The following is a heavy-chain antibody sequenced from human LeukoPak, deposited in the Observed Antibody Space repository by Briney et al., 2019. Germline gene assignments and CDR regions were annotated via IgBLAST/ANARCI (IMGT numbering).Heavy chain of an antibody. D-gene: IGHD3-10*01. Sequence: SETLSLTCTVSGGSVSSGSYYWSWIRQPPGKGLEWIGYIYYSGSTNYNPSLKSRVTISVDTSKNQFSLKLSSVTAADTAVYYCARGGSYYYGSGSYSRSLFGYWGQGTLVTVSS. CDR3: ARGGSYYYGSGSYSRSLFGY. CDR2: IYYSGST. V-gene: IGHV4-61*01. J-gene: IGHJ4*02. CDR1: GGSVSSGSYY.